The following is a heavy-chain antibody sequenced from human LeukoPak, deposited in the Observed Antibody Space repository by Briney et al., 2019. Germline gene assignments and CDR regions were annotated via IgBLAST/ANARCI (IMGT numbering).Heavy chain of an antibody. CDR1: GFTVSNND. V-gene: IGHV3-53*01. J-gene: IGHJ3*02. CDR3: ATTSSSWPRYAFDI. CDR2: IYSTGYT. Sequence: GGSLRLSCAASGFTVSNNDMIWVRQAPGKGLEWVSVIYSTGYTYYADSVKGRFTISRDNSKNTLYLQLNSLRAEDTAVYYCATTSSSWPRYAFDIWGQGTMVTVSS. D-gene: IGHD6-13*01.